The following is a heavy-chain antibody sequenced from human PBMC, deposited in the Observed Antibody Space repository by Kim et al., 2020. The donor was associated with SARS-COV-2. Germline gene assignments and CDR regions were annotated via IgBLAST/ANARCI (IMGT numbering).Heavy chain of an antibody. J-gene: IGHJ4*02. Sequence: GESLKISCKGSGYSFTSYWISWVRQMPGKGLEWMGRIDPSDSYTNYSPSFQGHVTISADKSISTAYLQWSSLKASDTAMYYCARGEGGQPYHFDYWGQGTLVTVSS. CDR3: ARGEGGQPYHFDY. D-gene: IGHD2-15*01. CDR1: GYSFTSYW. CDR2: IDPSDSYT. V-gene: IGHV5-10-1*01.